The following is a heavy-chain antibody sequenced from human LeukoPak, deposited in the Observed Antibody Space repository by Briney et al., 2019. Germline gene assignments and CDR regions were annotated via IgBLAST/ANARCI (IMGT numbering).Heavy chain of an antibody. V-gene: IGHV3-48*01. CDR3: GRGLNFAFDV. CDR1: GFTFSNYD. CDR2: ISSSGRSI. Sequence: GGSLRLSCVGSGFTFSNYDMTWVRQAPGKGLEWISYISSSGRSIYYAESVRGRLAISRDNARSSLSLQMAGLTAEDTAVYYCGRGLNFAFDVWGNGTTVTVSS. J-gene: IGHJ6*04.